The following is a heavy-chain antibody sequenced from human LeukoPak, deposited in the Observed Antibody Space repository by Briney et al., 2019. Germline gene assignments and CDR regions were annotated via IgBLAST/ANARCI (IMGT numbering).Heavy chain of an antibody. Sequence: SVKVSCKASGGTFSSYAISWVRQAPGQGLEWMGGIIPIFGTANYAQKFQGRVTITADESTSTAYMELSSLRSEDTAVYYCARGPHYYDSSGYYEGAFDIWGQGTMVTVSS. CDR2: IIPIFGTA. CDR3: ARGPHYYDSSGYYEGAFDI. D-gene: IGHD3-22*01. CDR1: GGTFSSYA. V-gene: IGHV1-69*13. J-gene: IGHJ3*02.